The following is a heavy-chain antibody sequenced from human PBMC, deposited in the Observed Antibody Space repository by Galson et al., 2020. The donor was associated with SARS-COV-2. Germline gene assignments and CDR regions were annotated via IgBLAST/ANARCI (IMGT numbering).Heavy chain of an antibody. V-gene: IGHV4-38-2*02. Sequence: SETLSLTCTVSGYSVSTTHYWGWVRQPPGRGLEWIGSVYPSGTTYYNPSLKRRVTISVDTSKNQFSLRLDSVTAADTALYYCARQGVNMIVLVTVPGWYFDLWGRGTLVTVSS. J-gene: IGHJ2*01. CDR2: VYPSGTT. CDR3: ARQGVNMIVLVTVPGWYFDL. D-gene: IGHD3-22*01. CDR1: GYSVSTTHY.